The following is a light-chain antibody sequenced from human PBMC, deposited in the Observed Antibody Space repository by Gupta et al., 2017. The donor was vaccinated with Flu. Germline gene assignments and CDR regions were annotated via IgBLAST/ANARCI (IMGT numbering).Light chain of an antibody. Sequence: SALPPPASVSGSPGQSIPLSFTGTSSDVGGYNYVSWYQHHPGKAPNIMREEGINRPAGVSNRFSGSKSGNAASLTISGLQDEDEADYYCSSYTSRKYLEFGGGT. CDR2: EGI. J-gene: IGLJ3*02. CDR1: SSDVGGYNY. V-gene: IGLV2-14*01. CDR3: SSYTSRKYLE.